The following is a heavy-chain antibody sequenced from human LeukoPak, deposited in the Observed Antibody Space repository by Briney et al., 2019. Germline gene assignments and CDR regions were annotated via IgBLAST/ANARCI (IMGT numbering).Heavy chain of an antibody. CDR2: IYSGGST. CDR1: GFTVSSNY. J-gene: IGHJ3*02. CDR3: ARDLNYYGSGSYLAFDI. Sequence: GGSLRLSCAASGFTVSSNYMSWVRQAPGKGLEWVSVIYSGGSTYYADSVKGRFTISRDNSKNTLYLQMNSLRAEDTAVYYCARDLNYYGSGSYLAFDIWGQGTMVTVSS. V-gene: IGHV3-66*01. D-gene: IGHD3-10*01.